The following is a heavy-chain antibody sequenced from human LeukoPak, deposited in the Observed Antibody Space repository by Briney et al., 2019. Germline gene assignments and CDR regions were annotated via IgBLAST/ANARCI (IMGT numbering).Heavy chain of an antibody. CDR1: GGSISRGSYF. J-gene: IGHJ4*02. CDR2: VYTSGTP. D-gene: IGHD2-21*01. V-gene: IGHV4-61*02. Sequence: PSQTLSLTCAVSGGSISRGSYFWSWIRQPAGKGLEWIGRVYTSGTPKYNPSLTSRVTISVDTSRNQFSLKLSSVTAADTAVYYCARGGIPDYWGQGILVTVSS. CDR3: ARGGIPDY.